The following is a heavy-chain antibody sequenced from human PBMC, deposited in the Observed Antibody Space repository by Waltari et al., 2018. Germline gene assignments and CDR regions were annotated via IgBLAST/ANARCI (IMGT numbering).Heavy chain of an antibody. J-gene: IGHJ4*02. Sequence: QVQLVQSGAEVKKPGASVKVSCKASGYTFTGYYMHWVRQAPGQGLEWKGRVNPNSGGTNYAQKLQGRVSRTRDTSISTAYMELSRLGSGDTAVYYCARGAADLSSGRSYYFDYWGQGTLVTVSS. CDR2: VNPNSGGT. CDR1: GYTFTGYY. V-gene: IGHV1-2*06. CDR3: ARGAADLSSGRSYYFDY. D-gene: IGHD6-19*01.